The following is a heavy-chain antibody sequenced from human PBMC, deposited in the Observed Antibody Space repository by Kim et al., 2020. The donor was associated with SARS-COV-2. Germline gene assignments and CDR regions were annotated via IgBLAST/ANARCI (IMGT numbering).Heavy chain of an antibody. CDR2: IYYSVST. J-gene: IGHJ4*02. Sequence: SETLSLTCAVSGGSISSGGYSWSWIRQPPGKGLEWIGYIYYSVSTYYNPSLKSRGTISVDRSKNQFSLKLSSVTAADTAVYYCARGSALVRGAHFDYWGQGTLVTVSS. CDR3: ARGSALVRGAHFDY. CDR1: GGSISSGGYS. D-gene: IGHD3-10*01. V-gene: IGHV4-30-2*01.